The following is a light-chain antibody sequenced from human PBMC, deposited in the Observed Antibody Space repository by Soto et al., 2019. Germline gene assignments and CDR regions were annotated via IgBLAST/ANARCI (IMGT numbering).Light chain of an antibody. CDR1: QDINNY. CDR3: QQYEDLPLT. Sequence: DLQLTQSPSSLSASVGDRVTITCQASQDINNYLNWYQQKPGKAPKLLIFDASSVETGVPSRFSGSGYGTHFTFTISSLEPEDIATYHCQQYEDLPLTFGGGTRVELK. V-gene: IGKV1-33*01. J-gene: IGKJ4*01. CDR2: DAS.